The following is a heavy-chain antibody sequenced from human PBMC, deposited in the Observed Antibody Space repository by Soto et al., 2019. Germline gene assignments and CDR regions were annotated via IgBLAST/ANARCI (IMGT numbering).Heavy chain of an antibody. J-gene: IGHJ4*02. CDR2: MNPVRGNT. V-gene: IGHV1-8*01. CDR3: ARVYSDSTGYYQGGFDS. CDR1: GYTFSSYD. Sequence: ASVKVSCKASGYTFSSYDINWVRQATGQGLEWMGWMNPVRGNTGYAQKFQGRVTMTRNTPLSTAYMELSSLRSEDTAVYYCARVYSDSTGYYQGGFDSWGQGTLVTVSS. D-gene: IGHD3-22*01.